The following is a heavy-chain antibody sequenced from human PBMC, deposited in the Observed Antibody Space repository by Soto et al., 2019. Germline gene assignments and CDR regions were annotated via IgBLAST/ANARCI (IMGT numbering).Heavy chain of an antibody. CDR3: ARSKTIVMPGFDH. Sequence: ASVKVSCKTSGYVFTSFAIHWMRQAPGQGPEWMGWINTGNGDSKYSEKFQDRVTITRDTSATTAYMELSSLRSEDTAVYYCARSKTIVMPGFDHWGQGTLVTVSS. D-gene: IGHD2-21*01. V-gene: IGHV1-3*04. CDR2: INTGNGDS. J-gene: IGHJ4*02. CDR1: GYVFTSFA.